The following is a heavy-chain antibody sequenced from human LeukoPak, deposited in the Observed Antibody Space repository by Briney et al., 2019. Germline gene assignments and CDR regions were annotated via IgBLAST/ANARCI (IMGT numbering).Heavy chain of an antibody. Sequence: ASVKVSCKASGYTFTSYDINWVRQATGQGLEWMGWMNPNSGNTGYAQKFQGRVTITRNTSISTAYMELRSLRSDDTAVYYCTRDLGTYGSIFFDYWGQGALVTVSS. V-gene: IGHV1-8*03. CDR3: TRDLGTYGSIFFDY. CDR1: GYTFTSYD. D-gene: IGHD3-10*01. CDR2: MNPNSGNT. J-gene: IGHJ4*02.